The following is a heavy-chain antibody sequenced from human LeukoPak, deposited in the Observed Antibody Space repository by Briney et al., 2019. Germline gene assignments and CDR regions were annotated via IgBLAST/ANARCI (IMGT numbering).Heavy chain of an antibody. V-gene: IGHV4-39*01. D-gene: IGHD4-17*01. CDR3: ARHQDSGDYERAFDI. Sequence: SETLSLTCTVSGGSISNSSFYWGWIRQPPGKGLEWIGSIYYGRNSYYNPSLKSRVTISVDTSRNQFSLKLSSVTAADTAMYYCARHQDSGDYERAFDIWGQGTMVTVSS. CDR2: IYYGRNS. CDR1: GGSISNSSFY. J-gene: IGHJ3*02.